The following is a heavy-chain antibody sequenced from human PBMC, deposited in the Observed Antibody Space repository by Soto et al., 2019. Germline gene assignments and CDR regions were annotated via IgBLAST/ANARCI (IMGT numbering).Heavy chain of an antibody. CDR3: ARDFCGDYHFDY. D-gene: IGHD4-17*01. V-gene: IGHV1-3*01. Sequence: ASVKVSCKASGYTFTSYAMHWVRQAPGQRLEWVGWINAGNGNTKYSQKFQGRVTITRDTSASTAYMELSSLRSEDTAVYYCARDFCGDYHFDYWGQGTLVTVSS. J-gene: IGHJ4*02. CDR2: INAGNGNT. CDR1: GYTFTSYA.